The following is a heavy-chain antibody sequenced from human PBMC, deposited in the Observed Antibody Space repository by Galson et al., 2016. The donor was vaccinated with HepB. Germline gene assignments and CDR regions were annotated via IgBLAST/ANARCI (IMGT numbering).Heavy chain of an antibody. CDR1: GFTFTDYW. CDR3: AREGSGGFDH. J-gene: IGHJ4*02. CDR2: IRQDGSET. D-gene: IGHD3-16*01. V-gene: IGHV3-7*01. Sequence: SLRLSCAASGFTFTDYWMSWVRQAPGKGLEWVANIRQDGSETSYVASVKGRFTISRDNAKNSLYLQMTRLRVDDTAVYYCAREGSGGFDHWGQGTLVTVS.